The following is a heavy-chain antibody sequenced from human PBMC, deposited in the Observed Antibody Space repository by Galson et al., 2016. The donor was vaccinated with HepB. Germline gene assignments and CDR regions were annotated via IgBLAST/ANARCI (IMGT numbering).Heavy chain of an antibody. D-gene: IGHD3-22*01. CDR1: GSTVSNNY. J-gene: IGHJ3*02. V-gene: IGHV3-53*01. CDR2: LYSGGST. CDR3: ARDRYYYDTSGYYYNDGFDI. Sequence: SLRLSCAASGSTVSNNYMTWVRQAPGRGLEWVSLLYSGGSTFYAGSVRGRFTISRDNSKNTVYLQMNSLRAEDTAVYYCARDRYYYDTSGYYYNDGFDIWGQGTMVTVSS.